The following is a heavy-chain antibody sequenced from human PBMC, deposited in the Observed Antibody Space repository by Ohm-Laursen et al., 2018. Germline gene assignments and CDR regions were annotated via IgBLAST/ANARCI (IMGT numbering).Heavy chain of an antibody. J-gene: IGHJ3*02. CDR1: GFTFSSYS. CDR2: ISGSGGST. D-gene: IGHD2-15*01. CDR3: ASLGYCSGGSCLWAFDI. V-gene: IGHV3-23*01. Sequence: SLRLSCAASGFTFSSYSMNWVRQAPGKGLEWVSAISGSGGSTYYADSVKGRFTISRDNSKNTLFLQMSSLRAEDTAVYYCASLGYCSGGSCLWAFDIWGQGTMVTVSS.